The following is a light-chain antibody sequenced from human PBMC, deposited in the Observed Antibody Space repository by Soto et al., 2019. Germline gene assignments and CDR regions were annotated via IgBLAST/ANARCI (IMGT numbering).Light chain of an antibody. Sequence: EIVMTQSPATLSVSPGERVTLSCRASQSVSRFLAWYQQRPGQAPRLLIYDTSTRATGVPARFSGSGSGTEFSLTISSLQSEDFAIYYCQQRANWPPFTFGQGTKLEIK. CDR2: DTS. J-gene: IGKJ2*01. CDR1: QSVSRF. CDR3: QQRANWPPFT. V-gene: IGKV3-15*01.